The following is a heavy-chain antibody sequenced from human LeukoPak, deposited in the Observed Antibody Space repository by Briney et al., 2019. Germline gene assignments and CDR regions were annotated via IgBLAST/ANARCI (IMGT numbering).Heavy chain of an antibody. CDR1: GGSISSYY. V-gene: IGHV4-59*01. D-gene: IGHD5-18*01. CDR3: ARAGTVDTAMVSDY. J-gene: IGHJ4*02. Sequence: SETLSLTCTVSGGSISSYYWSWIRQPPGKGLEWIGYIYYSGSTNYNPSLKSRVTISVDTSKNQFSLKLSSVTAADTAVYYCARAGTVDTAMVSDYWGQGTLVTVSS. CDR2: IYYSGST.